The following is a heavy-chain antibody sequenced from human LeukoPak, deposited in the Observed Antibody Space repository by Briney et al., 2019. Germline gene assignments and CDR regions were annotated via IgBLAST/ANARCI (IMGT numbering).Heavy chain of an antibody. V-gene: IGHV4-39*01. D-gene: IGHD3-22*01. CDR2: IXYSGST. CDR3: ARHGSYYDSSGHYPFED. Sequence: PSEXXXXTCTVXXXSXXSXNYYWGWIRQPPGKGLEXXGSIXYSGSTYYNPSLKSRVTIFVDTSKNQFSLKLSSVTAADTAVYYCARHGSYYDSSGHYPFEDWGQGTLVTVSS. J-gene: IGHJ4*02. CDR1: XXSXXSXNYY.